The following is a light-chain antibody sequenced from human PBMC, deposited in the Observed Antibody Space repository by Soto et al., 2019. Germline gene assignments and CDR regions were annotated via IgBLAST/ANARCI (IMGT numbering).Light chain of an antibody. J-gene: IGKJ5*01. CDR1: QAISNY. V-gene: IGKV1-39*01. CDR3: QLSDSSLT. Sequence: DIQMNQSPSTLSASVRDRVTITCRASQAISNYLAWYQQKPGKVPRLLIYAASSVQGGVPSRFSASGSGTDFTLTISSLQPEDFATYYCQLSDSSLTFGQGTRLEIK. CDR2: AAS.